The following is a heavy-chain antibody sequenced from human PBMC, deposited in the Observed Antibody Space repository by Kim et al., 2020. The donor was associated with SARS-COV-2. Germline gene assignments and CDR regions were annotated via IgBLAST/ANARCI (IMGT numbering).Heavy chain of an antibody. V-gene: IGHV5-51*01. CDR2: IYPGDSDT. CDR1: GYSFTSYW. CDR3: ARGFPEYYYDSSGYYFGY. Sequence: GESLKISCKGSGYSFTSYWIGWVRQMPGKGLEWMGIIYPGDSDTRYSPSFQGQVTISADKSISTAYLQWSSLKASDTAMYYCARGFPEYYYDSSGYYFGYWGQGTLVTVSS. D-gene: IGHD3-22*01. J-gene: IGHJ4*02.